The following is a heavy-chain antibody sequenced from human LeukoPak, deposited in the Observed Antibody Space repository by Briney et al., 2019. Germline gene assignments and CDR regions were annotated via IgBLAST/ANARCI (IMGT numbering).Heavy chain of an antibody. CDR1: GFTFSSHS. CDR2: ISSSSSYK. D-gene: IGHD6-13*01. CDR3: ARDYNDWSSWYYGMDV. J-gene: IGHJ6*02. Sequence: GGSLRLSCAASGFTFSSHSMNWVRQAPGKGLEWVSSISSSSSYKYYADSVKGRFTISRDNAKNSLYLQMNSLRAEDTAVYYCARDYNDWSSWYYGMDVWGQGTTVTVSS. V-gene: IGHV3-21*01.